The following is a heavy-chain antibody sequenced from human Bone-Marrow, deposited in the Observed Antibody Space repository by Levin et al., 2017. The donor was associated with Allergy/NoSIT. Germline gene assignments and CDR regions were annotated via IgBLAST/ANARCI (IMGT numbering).Heavy chain of an antibody. CDR1: GFSVSNNY. CDR3: ARDEGPGKYSEGELDY. V-gene: IGHV3-66*01. Sequence: SCAVSGFSVSNNYMSWVRQAPGKGLEWISVIYNVDTTYYVDSVKGRFTISRDNSKNTLYLQMNSLRVEDTAVYYCARDEGPGKYSEGELDYWGQGTLVTVSS. J-gene: IGHJ4*02. D-gene: IGHD5-18*01. CDR2: IYNVDTT.